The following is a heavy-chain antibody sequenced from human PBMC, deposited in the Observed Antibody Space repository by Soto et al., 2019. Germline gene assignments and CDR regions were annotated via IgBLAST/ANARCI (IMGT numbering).Heavy chain of an antibody. CDR3: ARGPDIVVVPAADSEYFQH. J-gene: IGHJ1*01. CDR1: GGSFSGYY. D-gene: IGHD2-2*01. V-gene: IGHV4-34*01. CDR2: INHSGST. Sequence: PSETQSLTCAVYGGSFSGYYWSWIRPPPGKGLEWIGEINHSGSTNYNPSLKSRVTISVDTSKNQFSLKLSSVTAADTAVYYCARGPDIVVVPAADSEYFQHWGQGTLVTVSS.